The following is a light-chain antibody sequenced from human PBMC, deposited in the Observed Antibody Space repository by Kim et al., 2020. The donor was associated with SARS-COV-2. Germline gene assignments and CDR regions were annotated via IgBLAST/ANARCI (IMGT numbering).Light chain of an antibody. J-gene: IGLJ2*01. CDR2: EVS. CDR1: SRDVGGSNY. Sequence: GQSVAISCTGTSRDVGGSNYVSGYQQHPGKAPKLMIYEVSKRPSGVPDRFSGSKSGNTASLTVSGLQAEDEADYYCSSYAGSNNLVFGGGTQLTVL. CDR3: SSYAGSNNLV. V-gene: IGLV2-8*01.